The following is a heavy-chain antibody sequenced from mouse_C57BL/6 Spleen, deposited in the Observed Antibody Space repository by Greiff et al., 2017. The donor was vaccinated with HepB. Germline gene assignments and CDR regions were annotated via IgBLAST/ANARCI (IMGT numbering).Heavy chain of an antibody. CDR3: ARSSYVGWYFDV. Sequence: DVQLVESEGGLVQPGSSMKLSCTASGFTFSDYYMAWVRQVPEKGLEWVANINYDGSSTYYLDSLKSRFIISRDNAKNILYLQMSSLKSEDTATYYCARSSYVGWYFDVWGTGTTVTVSS. CDR2: INYDGSST. D-gene: IGHD1-1*01. V-gene: IGHV5-16*01. CDR1: GFTFSDYY. J-gene: IGHJ1*03.